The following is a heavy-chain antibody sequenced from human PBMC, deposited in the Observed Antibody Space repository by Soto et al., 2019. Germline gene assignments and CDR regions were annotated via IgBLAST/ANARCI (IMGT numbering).Heavy chain of an antibody. Sequence: PSETLSLTCAVYGGSFSGYYWSWIRQPPGKGLKWIGEINHSGSTNYNPSLKSRVTISVDTSKNQFSLKLSSVTAADTAVYYCARGPMATSPGPHYYYYMDVWGKGTTVTVSS. D-gene: IGHD5-12*01. CDR2: INHSGST. CDR1: GGSFSGYY. CDR3: ARGPMATSPGPHYYYYMDV. V-gene: IGHV4-34*01. J-gene: IGHJ6*03.